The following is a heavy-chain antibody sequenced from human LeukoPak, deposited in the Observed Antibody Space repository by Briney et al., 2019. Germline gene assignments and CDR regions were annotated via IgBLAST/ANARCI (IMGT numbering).Heavy chain of an antibody. CDR1: GGSISSSNW. V-gene: IGHV4-4*02. CDR3: ARDEDWNYVPGKSYYFDY. Sequence: SGTLSLTCAVSGGSISSSNWWSWVRQPPGKGLEWIGEIYHSGSTNYNPSLKSRVTISVDKSKNQFSLKLSSVTAADTAVYYCARDEDWNYVPGKSYYFDYWGQGTLVTVSS. J-gene: IGHJ4*02. CDR2: IYHSGST. D-gene: IGHD1-7*01.